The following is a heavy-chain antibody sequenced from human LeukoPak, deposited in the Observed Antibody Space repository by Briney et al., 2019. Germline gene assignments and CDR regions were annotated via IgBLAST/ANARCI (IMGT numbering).Heavy chain of an antibody. CDR1: GFTFSSNY. Sequence: GGSLRLSCAASGFTFSSNYMSWVRQAPGKGLEWVSVIYSGGSTYYADSVKGRFTISRDNSKNTLYLQMNSLRAEDTAVYCCARGARYFDWFDAFDIWGQGTMVTVSS. V-gene: IGHV3-53*01. CDR2: IYSGGST. D-gene: IGHD3-9*01. J-gene: IGHJ3*02. CDR3: ARGARYFDWFDAFDI.